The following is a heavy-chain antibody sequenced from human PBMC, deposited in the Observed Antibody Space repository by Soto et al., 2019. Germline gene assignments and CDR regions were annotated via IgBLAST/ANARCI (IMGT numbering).Heavy chain of an antibody. Sequence: PGGSLRLSCAASGFTFSSYGMHWVRQAPGKGLEWVAVISYDGSNKYYADSVKGRFTISRDNSKNTLYLQMNSLRAEDTAVYYCANGGYCSRRSCYNWFLLSCQGTLVTV. CDR2: ISYDGSNK. V-gene: IGHV3-30*18. CDR1: GFTFSSYG. D-gene: IGHD2-2*01. CDR3: ANGGYCSRRSCYNWFLL. J-gene: IGHJ5*02.